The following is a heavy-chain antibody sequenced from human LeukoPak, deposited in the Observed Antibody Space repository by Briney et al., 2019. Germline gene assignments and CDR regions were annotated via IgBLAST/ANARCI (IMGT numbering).Heavy chain of an antibody. Sequence: GGSLRLYCAASGFTFSSYSMNWVRQAPGKGLEWVSSISSSSSYIYYADSVKGRFTISRDNAKNSLYLQMNSLRAEDTAVYYCARDSASETPLDYWGQGTLVTVSS. J-gene: IGHJ4*02. CDR3: ARDSASETPLDY. CDR1: GFTFSSYS. D-gene: IGHD1-26*01. V-gene: IGHV3-21*01. CDR2: ISSSSSYI.